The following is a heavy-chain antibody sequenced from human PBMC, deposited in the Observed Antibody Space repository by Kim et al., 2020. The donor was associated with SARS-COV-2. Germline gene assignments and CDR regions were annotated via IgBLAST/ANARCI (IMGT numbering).Heavy chain of an antibody. CDR3: AKDWYNLFDY. Sequence: GGSLRLSCVASGFTFSTSWMSWVRQAPGKGLEWVANINQHGGESSYVDSVKGRFTISRDNANNSLYLQMNSLRAEDTAVYYCAKDWYNLFDYWRQGTLVTVS. D-gene: IGHD1-1*01. CDR1: GFTFSTSW. J-gene: IGHJ4*02. V-gene: IGHV3-7*01. CDR2: INQHGGES.